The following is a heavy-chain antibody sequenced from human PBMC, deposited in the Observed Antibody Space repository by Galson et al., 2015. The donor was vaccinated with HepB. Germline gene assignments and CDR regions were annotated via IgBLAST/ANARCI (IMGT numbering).Heavy chain of an antibody. Sequence: SLRLSCAASGFTFSSYAMHWVRQAPGKGLEFVSAISSGGSTYYVNSVKGRFTTSRDNSKNNLYLHMGSLRAEDMAVYYCARDRITSAYGDAFDIWGQGTMVTVSS. J-gene: IGHJ3*02. CDR2: ISSGGST. V-gene: IGHV3-64*01. CDR3: ARDRITSAYGDAFDI. D-gene: IGHD3-16*01. CDR1: GFTFSSYA.